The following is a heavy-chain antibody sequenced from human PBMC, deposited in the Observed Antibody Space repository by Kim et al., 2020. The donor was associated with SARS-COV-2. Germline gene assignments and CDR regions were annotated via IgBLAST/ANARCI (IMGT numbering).Heavy chain of an antibody. Sequence: SETLSLTCTVSGGSISSSSYYWGWIRQPPGKGLEWIGSIYYSGSTYYNPSLKSRVTISVDTSKNQFSLKLSSVTAADTAVYYCARDLGDIVATIGGWFDP. CDR3: ARDLGDIVATIGGWFDP. CDR2: IYYSGST. V-gene: IGHV4-39*07. CDR1: GGSISSSSYY. D-gene: IGHD5-12*01. J-gene: IGHJ5*02.